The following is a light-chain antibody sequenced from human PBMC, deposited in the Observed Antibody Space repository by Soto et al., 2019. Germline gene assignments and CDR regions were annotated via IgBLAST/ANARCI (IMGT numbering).Light chain of an antibody. V-gene: IGKV3-15*01. J-gene: IGKJ5*01. Sequence: EIVMTQSPATLSVSPGERATLSCRASQSVSSNLAWYQQKPGQAPRLLIYGASTRATGIPARFSGSGSGTEFTLTISSLQSEDFALYYCQQHDILPITFGQGTRLEIK. CDR2: GAS. CDR1: QSVSSN. CDR3: QQHDILPIT.